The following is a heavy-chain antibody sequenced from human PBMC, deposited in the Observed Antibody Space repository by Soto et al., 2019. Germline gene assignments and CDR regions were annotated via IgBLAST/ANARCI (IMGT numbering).Heavy chain of an antibody. CDR1: GGTFSSYA. D-gene: IGHD5-12*01. V-gene: IGHV1-69*13. Sequence: GASVKVSCKASGGTFSSYASSWVRQAPGQGLEWIGGIIPIFGTANYAQKFQGRVTITADESTSTAYMELSSLRSEDTAVYYCARDAHRVRDGYNYFPNYWGQGTLVTVSS. CDR3: ARDAHRVRDGYNYFPNY. CDR2: IIPIFGTA. J-gene: IGHJ4*02.